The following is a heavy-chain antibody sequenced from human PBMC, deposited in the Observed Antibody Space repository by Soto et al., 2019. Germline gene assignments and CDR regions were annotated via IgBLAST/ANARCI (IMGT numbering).Heavy chain of an antibody. Sequence: EVQLLQSGVGLAQPGGSLTLSCVASGFTWRDYTMSWVRQAPGQVLECISVILSDYTTFYADSVRGGFPIYRDTTKRAIYPQMKRLRAGDTVVYYSARRVNGYFGYWGQGALVTVPS. J-gene: IGHJ4*02. CDR2: ILSDYTT. CDR1: GFTWRDYT. D-gene: IGHD2-8*01. CDR3: ARRVNGYFGY. V-gene: IGHV3-23*03.